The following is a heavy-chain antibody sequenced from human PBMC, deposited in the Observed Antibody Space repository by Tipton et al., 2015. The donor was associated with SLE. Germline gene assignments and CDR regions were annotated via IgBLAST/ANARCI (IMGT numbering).Heavy chain of an antibody. J-gene: IGHJ6*03. V-gene: IGHV3-33*06. Sequence: SLRLSCAASEFTFRSYWMHWVRQAPGKGLEWVAGLWSDGVNKYYADSVKGRFAISRDNSKNTLYLQMNSLRAEDTAVYYCAKMEWLGASYYMDVWGKGTTVTVS. CDR1: EFTFRSYW. CDR2: LWSDGVNK. CDR3: AKMEWLGASYYMDV. D-gene: IGHD6-19*01.